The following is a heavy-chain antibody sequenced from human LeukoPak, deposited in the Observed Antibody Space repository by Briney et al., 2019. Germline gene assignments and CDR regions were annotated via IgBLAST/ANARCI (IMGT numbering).Heavy chain of an antibody. J-gene: IGHJ5*02. CDR3: ARDNSQGDSAWWFDP. D-gene: IGHD1-26*01. CDR1: GYTFTNNY. CDR2: INPSGDNT. V-gene: IGHV1-46*01. Sequence: ASVQVSCKASGYTFTNNYMHWVRQAPGQGLEWMGIINPSGDNTWYAQKFQGRVTMTRDMATSTDYMEVSSLKSEDTAVYSCARDNSQGDSAWWFDPWGQGTLVTVSS.